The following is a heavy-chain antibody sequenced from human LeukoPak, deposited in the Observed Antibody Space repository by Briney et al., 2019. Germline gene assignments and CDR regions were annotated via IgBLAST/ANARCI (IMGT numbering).Heavy chain of an antibody. CDR3: ARSLNYYDSSGYLDY. CDR1: GVSINSRYY. CDR2: ISSNGNT. D-gene: IGHD3-22*01. Sequence: PSETLSLTCSVSGVSINSRYYDWWGWIRQPPGKGLEWIGSISSNGNTYYKPSLRTRVTISLDTSKNQFSLKLSSVTAADTAVYYCARSLNYYDSSGYLDYWGQGTLVTVSS. V-gene: IGHV4-39*07. J-gene: IGHJ4*02.